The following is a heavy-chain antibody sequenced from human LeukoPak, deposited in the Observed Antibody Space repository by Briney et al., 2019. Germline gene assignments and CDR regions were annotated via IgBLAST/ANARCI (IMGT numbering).Heavy chain of an antibody. CDR2: INPNSGGT. J-gene: IGHJ4*02. D-gene: IGHD2-21*01. CDR3: ARAHIGNDLFIDY. V-gene: IGHV1-2*02. CDR1: GYTFTGYY. Sequence: ASVKVSCKASGYTFTGYYMHWVRQAPGQGLEWMGWINPNSGGTNYAQKFQGRVTMTRDTSTSTAYMDLSSLKSDDTAVYYCARAHIGNDLFIDYWGQGTLVTVSS.